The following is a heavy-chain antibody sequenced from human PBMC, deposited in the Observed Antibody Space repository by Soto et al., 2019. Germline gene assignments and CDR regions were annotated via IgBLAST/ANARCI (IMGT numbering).Heavy chain of an antibody. CDR3: ARVGLLWFGEPGHWFDP. CDR1: GFIVSNNY. J-gene: IGHJ5*02. V-gene: IGHV3-53*01. Sequence: GGSLRLSCAASGFIVSNNYMSWVRQAPGKGLEWVSILYSGGSTYYADSVRGRFTISRDNAKNSLYLQMDSPRAEDTAVYYCARVGLLWFGEPGHWFDPWVQGTLVTVSS. CDR2: LYSGGST. D-gene: IGHD3-10*01.